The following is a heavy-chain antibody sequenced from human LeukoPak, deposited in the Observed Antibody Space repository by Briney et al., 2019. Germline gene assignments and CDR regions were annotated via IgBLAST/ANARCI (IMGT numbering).Heavy chain of an antibody. V-gene: IGHV3-9*01. CDR2: ISWNSGSI. J-gene: IGHJ4*02. CDR3: AKDIRGYYGSGSYYNPHGFDY. D-gene: IGHD3-10*01. Sequence: GGSLRLSCAASGFTFDDYAMHWVRQAPGKGLEWVSGISWNSGSIGYADSVKGRFTISRDNAKNSLYLQMNSLRAEDTALYYCAKDIRGYYGSGSYYNPHGFDYWGQGTLVTVSS. CDR1: GFTFDDYA.